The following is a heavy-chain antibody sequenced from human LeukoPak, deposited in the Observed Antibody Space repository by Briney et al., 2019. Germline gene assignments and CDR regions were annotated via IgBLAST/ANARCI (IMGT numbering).Heavy chain of an antibody. CDR2: TSESGGST. V-gene: IGHV3-23*01. CDR1: GFTFSNYA. Sequence: GGSLRLSCAASGFTFSNYAMNWVRQAPGKGLEWVSITSESGGSTYYADSVKGRFTISRDNSKNTLYLQMNSLRVEDTAVYYCAKDRRGNWNYVGAFDIWGQGTMVTVSS. CDR3: AKDRRGNWNYVGAFDI. J-gene: IGHJ3*02. D-gene: IGHD1-7*01.